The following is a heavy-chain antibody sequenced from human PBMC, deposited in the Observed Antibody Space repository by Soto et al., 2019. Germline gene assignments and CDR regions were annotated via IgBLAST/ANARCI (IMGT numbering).Heavy chain of an antibody. CDR2: IFYNGNT. Sequence: QVQLQESGPGLVKPSQTLSLICTVSGGSISSGGYYWSWIRQHPGKDLEWIGYIFYNGNTYFNPSRKSGVTRSVDTSKNQFSLNLSSVTAADTAVYYCARGSGMGSRFDYWGQGTLVTVSS. J-gene: IGHJ4*02. V-gene: IGHV4-31*03. CDR3: ARGSGMGSRFDY. D-gene: IGHD3-10*01. CDR1: GGSISSGGYY.